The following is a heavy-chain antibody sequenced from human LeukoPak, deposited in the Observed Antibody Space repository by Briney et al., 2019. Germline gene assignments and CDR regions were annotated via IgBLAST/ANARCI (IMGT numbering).Heavy chain of an antibody. CDR3: ARPYDSTGYSHFDY. D-gene: IGHD3-22*01. CDR2: ISYDGSNE. V-gene: IGHV3-30-3*01. CDR1: GFTFSDYA. J-gene: IGHJ4*02. Sequence: PGRSLRLSCAASGFTFSDYAMHWVRQAPGKGLEWVTIISYDGSNEYYADSVKGRFTVSRDNSKNTLFLQMNSLRAEDTAVYYCARPYDSTGYSHFDYWGQGTLVTVSS.